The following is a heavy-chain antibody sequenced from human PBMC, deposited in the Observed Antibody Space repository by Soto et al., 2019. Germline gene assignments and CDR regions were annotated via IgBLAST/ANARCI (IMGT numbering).Heavy chain of an antibody. CDR2: IYWDDDK. D-gene: IGHD5-18*01. Sequence: QITLKESGPTLVKPTQTLTLTCTFSGFSLSTSGVGVGWIRQPPGKALEWLALIYWDDDKRYSPSLKSRLTITKDPSKNQVVLTMTSMDPVDTATYYCAHRRGAGEKRGYSYGAPFDYWGQGTLVTVSS. V-gene: IGHV2-5*02. J-gene: IGHJ4*02. CDR1: GFSLSTSGVG. CDR3: AHRRGAGEKRGYSYGAPFDY.